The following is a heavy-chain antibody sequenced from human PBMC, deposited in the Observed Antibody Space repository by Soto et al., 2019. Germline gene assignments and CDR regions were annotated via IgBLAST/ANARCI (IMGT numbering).Heavy chain of an antibody. CDR2: IYSSGST. Sequence: QVQLQESGPGLVKPSQTLSLTCTVSGGSINSGSYSWSWIRQHPGKGLEWIGYIYSSGSTYYTPSLKSRVTISVDTSKNQFSLKLSSVTAADTAVYYCARDYYDSSGYYYNDYWGQGTLVTVSS. CDR3: ARDYYDSSGYYYNDY. D-gene: IGHD3-22*01. V-gene: IGHV4-31*03. CDR1: GGSINSGSYS. J-gene: IGHJ4*02.